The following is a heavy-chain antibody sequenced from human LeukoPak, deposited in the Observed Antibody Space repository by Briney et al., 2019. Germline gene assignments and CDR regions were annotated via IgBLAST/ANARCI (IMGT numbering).Heavy chain of an antibody. CDR2: ISSSSSYI. D-gene: IGHD6-13*01. J-gene: IGHJ4*02. CDR3: ARGLIAAADGFDY. CDR1: GFTFSSYS. Sequence: PGGSLRLSCAASGFTFSSYSMNWVRQAPGKGLEWVSSISSSSSYIYYADSVKGRFTISRDNAKNSLYLQMNSLRAEDTAVYYCARGLIAAADGFDYWGQGTLVTVST. V-gene: IGHV3-21*01.